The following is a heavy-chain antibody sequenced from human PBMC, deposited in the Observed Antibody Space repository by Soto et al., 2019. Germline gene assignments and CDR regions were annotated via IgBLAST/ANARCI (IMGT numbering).Heavy chain of an antibody. D-gene: IGHD6-13*01. CDR2: ISSSSSYI. V-gene: IGHV3-21*01. CDR3: ARDDRIATDY. CDR1: GFTFSSYS. Sequence: EVQLVESGGGLVKPGGSLRLSCAASGFTFSSYSMNWVRQAPGKGLEWVSSISSSSSYIYYADSVKGRFTISRDNAKNSLHLQMNSLRAEDTAVYYCARDDRIATDYWGQGTLVTVSS. J-gene: IGHJ4*02.